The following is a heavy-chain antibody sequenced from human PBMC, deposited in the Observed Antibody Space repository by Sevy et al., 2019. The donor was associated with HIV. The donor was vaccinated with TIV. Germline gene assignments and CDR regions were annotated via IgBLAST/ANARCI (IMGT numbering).Heavy chain of an antibody. D-gene: IGHD1-1*01. CDR2: ISSSSTYI. CDR3: ARGPNGKYDY. CDR1: GFTFSSYS. J-gene: IGHJ4*02. Sequence: GGSLRLSCAASGFTFSSYSMTWVRQAPGKGLEWVSSISSSSTYIFYADSVKGRFTISRDNAKNSLYLQMNTLRAKDSALYYCARGPNGKYDYWGQRTLVTVSS. V-gene: IGHV3-21*01.